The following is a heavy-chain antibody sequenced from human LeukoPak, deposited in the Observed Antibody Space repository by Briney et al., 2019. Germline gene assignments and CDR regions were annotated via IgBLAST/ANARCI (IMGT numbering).Heavy chain of an antibody. CDR2: IIPIFGTA. Sequence: PVKVSCKASGGTFSSYAISWVRQAPGQGLEWMGGIIPIFGTANYAQKFQGRVTITADESTGTAYMELSSLRSEDTAVYYCARSRITMVQGVKTYYYYYMDVWGKGTTVTVSS. CDR3: ARSRITMVQGVKTYYYYYMDV. D-gene: IGHD3-10*01. V-gene: IGHV1-69*13. CDR1: GGTFSSYA. J-gene: IGHJ6*03.